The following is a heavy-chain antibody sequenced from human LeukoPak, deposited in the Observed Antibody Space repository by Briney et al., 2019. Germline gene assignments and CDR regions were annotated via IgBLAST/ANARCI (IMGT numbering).Heavy chain of an antibody. CDR2: IYSGGST. CDR3: ARDYPYYYDGSGYYSFDY. Sequence: PGGSLRLSCAASGFTVSSNYMSWVRQAPGKGLEWVSVIYSGGSTYYADSVKGRFTISRDNSKNTLYLQMNSLSLEDTAVYYCARDYPYYYDGSGYYSFDYWGQGTLVTVSS. V-gene: IGHV3-66*01. D-gene: IGHD3-22*01. CDR1: GFTVSSNY. J-gene: IGHJ4*02.